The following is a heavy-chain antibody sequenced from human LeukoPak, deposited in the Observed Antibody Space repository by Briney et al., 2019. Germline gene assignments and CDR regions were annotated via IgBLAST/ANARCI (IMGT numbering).Heavy chain of an antibody. CDR1: GGSISSSSYY. CDR2: IYYSGST. J-gene: IGHJ6*03. CDR3: ARVVRYYGSGSYYRGYYYYYMDV. Sequence: SSETLSLTCTVSGGSISSSSYYWGWIRQPPGKGLEWIGSIYYSGSTYYNPSLKSRVTISVDTSKNQFSLKLSSVTAADTAVYYCARVVRYYGSGSYYRGYYYYYMDVWGKGTTVTISS. V-gene: IGHV4-39*01. D-gene: IGHD3-10*01.